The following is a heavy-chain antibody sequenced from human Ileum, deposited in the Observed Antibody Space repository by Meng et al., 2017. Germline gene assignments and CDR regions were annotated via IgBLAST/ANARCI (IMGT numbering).Heavy chain of an antibody. D-gene: IGHD2-21*01. Sequence: GGSLRLSCAASGFTVTNSAMSWVRQAPGKGLAWVSGFSGSGDYRHYADSVKDRFTISRDIAKNALYLEMNYLRAEDTAVYYCAKGQERCDRDCPGYFHLWGQGTLVTVSS. CDR1: GFTVTNSA. J-gene: IGHJ1*01. V-gene: IGHV3-23*01. CDR2: FSGSGDYR. CDR3: AKGQERCDRDCPGYFHL.